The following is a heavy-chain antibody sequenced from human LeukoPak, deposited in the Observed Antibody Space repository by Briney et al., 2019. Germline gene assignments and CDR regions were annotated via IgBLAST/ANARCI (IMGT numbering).Heavy chain of an antibody. CDR3: VRGGGSFDS. D-gene: IGHD3-16*01. CDR2: IKDDGSGK. V-gene: IGHV3-7*04. Sequence: GGSLRLSCAASGFTFSGFGMSWVRQAPTKGLEWVADIKDDGSGKCYVDSVKGRFTVSRDNANNSLYLQMNSLRAEDTAVYYCVRGGGSFDSWGQGTLVTVSS. CDR1: GFTFSGFG. J-gene: IGHJ4*02.